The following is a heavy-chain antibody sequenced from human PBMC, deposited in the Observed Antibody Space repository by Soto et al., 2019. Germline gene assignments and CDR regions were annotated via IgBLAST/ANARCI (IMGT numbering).Heavy chain of an antibody. Sequence: EVQLVESGGGLVQPGGSLRLSCAASGFPFSRYLMHWVRQAPGKGLVWVSRISDDGTSTTYADSMKGRFTISRDNVKSTLSLQMNRLRVEDTAVYYCVRGDLVTTSLLDYWGQGALVTVSS. V-gene: IGHV3-74*01. D-gene: IGHD5-12*01. CDR2: ISDDGTST. CDR3: VRGDLVTTSLLDY. CDR1: GFPFSRYL. J-gene: IGHJ4*02.